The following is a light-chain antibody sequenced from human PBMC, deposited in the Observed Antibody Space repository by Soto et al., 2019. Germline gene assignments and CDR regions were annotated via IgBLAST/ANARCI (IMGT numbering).Light chain of an antibody. CDR3: QQRSNWPPDLT. J-gene: IGKJ4*01. CDR1: QSLSNNIY. V-gene: IGKV3D-20*02. Sequence: EIVLTQSPGTLSLSPGERATLSCRASQSLSNNIYLAWYQQKPGQAPRLLIYGASSRATGIPNRFSGSGSGTDFTLTISSLEPEDFAVYYCQQRSNWPPDLTFGGGTKVDIK. CDR2: GAS.